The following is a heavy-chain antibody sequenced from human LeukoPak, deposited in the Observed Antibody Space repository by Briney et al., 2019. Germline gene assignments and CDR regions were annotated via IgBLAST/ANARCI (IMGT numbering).Heavy chain of an antibody. CDR3: ARDGRGGWFGELLYYFDY. V-gene: IGHV3-30*04. J-gene: IGHJ4*02. CDR1: GFTFSSYA. D-gene: IGHD3-10*01. CDR2: ISYDGSNK. Sequence: GGSLRLSCAASGFTFSSYAMHWVRQAPGKGLEWVAVISYDGSNKYYADSVKGRFTISRDNSKNTLYLQMNSLRAEDTAVYYCARDGRGGWFGELLYYFDYWGQGTLLTVSS.